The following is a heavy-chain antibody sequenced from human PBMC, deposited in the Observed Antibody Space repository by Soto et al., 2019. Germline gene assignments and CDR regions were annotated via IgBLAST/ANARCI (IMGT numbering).Heavy chain of an antibody. CDR3: ARDARNAEDDY. CDR1: GFTFSSHA. V-gene: IGHV3-48*02. D-gene: IGHD1-1*01. CDR2: IHGTRSII. Sequence: EVQLVESGGGLVQPGGSMKLSWAVSGFTFSSHAMNWVRQAPGKGLEWVAYIHGTRSIIYYADSVKGRFTISRDNAKNSLYVQMDSLRDEDTALYYWARDARNAEDDYWGQGTLVTVSS. J-gene: IGHJ4*02.